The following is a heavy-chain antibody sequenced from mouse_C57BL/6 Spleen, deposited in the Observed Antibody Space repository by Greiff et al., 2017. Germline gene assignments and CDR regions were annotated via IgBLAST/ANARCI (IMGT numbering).Heavy chain of an antibody. D-gene: IGHD1-1*01. Sequence: QVQLQQSGAELVMPGASVKMSCKASGYTFTSYCMHWVKQRPGQGLEWIGEIDPSDSNTNYNQKFKGKSTLTVDKSSSTAYMQLSSLTSEESAVFDCARRDDYGSSYGGYFDYWGQGTTLTVSS. J-gene: IGHJ2*01. CDR2: IDPSDSNT. CDR3: ARRDDYGSSYGGYFDY. CDR1: GYTFTSYC. V-gene: IGHV1-69*01.